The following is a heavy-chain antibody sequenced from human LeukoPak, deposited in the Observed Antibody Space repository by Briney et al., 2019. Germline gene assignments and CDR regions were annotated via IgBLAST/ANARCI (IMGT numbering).Heavy chain of an antibody. CDR3: ARAGRAYSSSWYGWFDP. D-gene: IGHD6-13*01. CDR1: GGSFRGYY. V-gene: IGHV4-34*01. J-gene: IGHJ5*02. Sequence: SETLCLTCAVYGGSFRGYYWSWVRQPPGKGLEWVGEINHSESTNYNPSLKSRVTISVDTSKNQFSLKLSSVTAADTAVYYCARAGRAYSSSWYGWFDPWGQGTLVTVSS. CDR2: INHSEST.